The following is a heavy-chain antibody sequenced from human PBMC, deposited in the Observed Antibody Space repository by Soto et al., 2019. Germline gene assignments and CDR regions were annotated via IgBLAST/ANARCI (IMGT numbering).Heavy chain of an antibody. J-gene: IGHJ2*01. V-gene: IGHV4-59*01. CDR3: ARKALPGWYFDL. Sequence: QEQLQESGPGLLKPSETLSLTCTVSGVSIRSYYWNWIRQPPGKGLERIGYIYYSGGTNYNPSLKSRVTMSVDTSKSQFSLQLSSVTASDTAVYFCARKALPGWYFDLWGRGTLVTVSS. CDR1: GVSIRSYY. CDR2: IYYSGGT.